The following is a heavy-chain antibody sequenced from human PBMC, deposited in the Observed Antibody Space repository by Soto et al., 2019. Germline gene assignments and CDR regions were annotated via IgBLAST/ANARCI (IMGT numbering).Heavy chain of an antibody. V-gene: IGHV4-34*01. Sequence: QVQLQQWGAGLLKPSETLSLNCAVTGGSLSGYYWSWIRQPPGKGLEWIGEVKVGGHTNYSPSLRGRVTITTDTSNNQFSLRLNSVTAADTGVYYCARGQEGVVATHWDQGSLVTVSS. CDR3: ARGQEGVVATH. CDR1: GGSLSGYY. CDR2: VKVGGHT. D-gene: IGHD5-12*01. J-gene: IGHJ4*02.